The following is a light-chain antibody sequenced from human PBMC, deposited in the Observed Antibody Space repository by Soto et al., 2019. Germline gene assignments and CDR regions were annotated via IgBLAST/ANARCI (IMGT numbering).Light chain of an antibody. CDR1: QGIRND. V-gene: IGKV1-6*01. CDR2: AAS. Sequence: AIQMTQSPSSLSASVGDRVTITCRASQGIRNDLGWYQQKPGKAPKLLIYAASSLQSGVPSRFSGSGSGTDFTLTISSLQPEDFSTDYCLQDYNYPWAFGQGTKVEIK. J-gene: IGKJ1*01. CDR3: LQDYNYPWA.